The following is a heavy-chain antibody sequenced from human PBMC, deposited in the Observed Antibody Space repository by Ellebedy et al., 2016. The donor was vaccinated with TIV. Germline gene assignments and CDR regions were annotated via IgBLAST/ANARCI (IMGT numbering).Heavy chain of an antibody. CDR2: IIPIFGTA. CDR1: GGTFSSYA. V-gene: IGHV1-69*06. CDR3: ARDLGYCGGDCRAFDI. J-gene: IGHJ3*02. Sequence: SVKVSXXASGGTFSSYAISWVRQAPGQGLEWMGGIIPIFGTANYAQKFQGRVTITADKSTSTAYMELSSLRSEDTAVYYCARDLGYCGGDCRAFDIWGQGTMVTVSS. D-gene: IGHD2-21*02.